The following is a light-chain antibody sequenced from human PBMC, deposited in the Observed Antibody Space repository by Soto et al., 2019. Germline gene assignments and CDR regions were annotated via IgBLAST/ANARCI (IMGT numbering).Light chain of an antibody. CDR2: EVS. Sequence: QSALTQPASMSGSPGQSITISCTGTSSDDGGYNYVSWYQQHPGKAPKLMIYEVSNRPSGVSNRFSGSKSGNTASLTISGLQAEDEADYYCSSYTSSSTLGVFGGGTKLTVL. CDR1: SSDDGGYNY. V-gene: IGLV2-14*01. J-gene: IGLJ2*01. CDR3: SSYTSSSTLGV.